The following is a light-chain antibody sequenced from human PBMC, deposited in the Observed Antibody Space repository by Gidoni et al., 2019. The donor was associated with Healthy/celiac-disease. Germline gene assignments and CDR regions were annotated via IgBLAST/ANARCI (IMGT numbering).Light chain of an antibody. CDR2: LGS. V-gene: IGKV2-28*01. CDR1: QSLLHSNGYNY. Sequence: DIVMTQSPLSLHVTPGEPDSISCRSSQSLLHSNGYNYLDWYLQKQGQSPQLLIYLGSNRASGVPDRFSGSGSGTDFTLKISRVEAEDVGVYYCMQALQTPRTFGQGTKLEIK. CDR3: MQALQTPRT. J-gene: IGKJ2*01.